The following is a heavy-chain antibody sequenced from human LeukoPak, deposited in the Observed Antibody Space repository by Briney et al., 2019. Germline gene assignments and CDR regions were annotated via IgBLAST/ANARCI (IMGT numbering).Heavy chain of an antibody. D-gene: IGHD5-18*01. J-gene: IGHJ4*02. Sequence: GGSLRLSCAASGFTVSSYYVSWVRQAPGKGLEWVSVIYGGGSTYYADSVKGRFTISGDNSKNTLYLQMNNLRVEDTALYYCARDSEYSYGYDFDYWGQGTLVTVS. CDR2: IYGGGST. CDR1: GFTVSSYY. V-gene: IGHV3-53*01. CDR3: ARDSEYSYGYDFDY.